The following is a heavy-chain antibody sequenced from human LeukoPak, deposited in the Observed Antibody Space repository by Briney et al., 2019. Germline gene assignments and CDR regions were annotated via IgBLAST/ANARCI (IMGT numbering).Heavy chain of an antibody. CDR2: ISSSSSYI. Sequence: PGGSLRLSCAASEFTFSSYSMNWVRQAPGKGLEWVSSISSSSSYIYYADSVKGRFTISRDNAKNSLYLQMNSLRAEDTAVYYCAQGHTAKVSDYFDYWGQGTLVTVSS. D-gene: IGHD5-18*01. V-gene: IGHV3-21*01. CDR1: EFTFSSYS. CDR3: AQGHTAKVSDYFDY. J-gene: IGHJ4*02.